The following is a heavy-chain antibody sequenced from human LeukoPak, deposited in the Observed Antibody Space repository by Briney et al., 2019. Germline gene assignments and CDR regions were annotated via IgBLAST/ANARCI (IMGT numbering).Heavy chain of an antibody. Sequence: SETLSLACTVSVGSISTYYWSWIRQPPGEGLEWIGNIDYSGNTNYNPSLKSRVTISVDTSKNQFSLKLTSVTAADTAVYFCVRRGSSSYWYFDLWGRGTLVTVSS. CDR3: VRRGSSSYWYFDL. J-gene: IGHJ2*01. CDR2: IDYSGNT. D-gene: IGHD6-13*01. V-gene: IGHV4-59*08. CDR1: VGSISTYY.